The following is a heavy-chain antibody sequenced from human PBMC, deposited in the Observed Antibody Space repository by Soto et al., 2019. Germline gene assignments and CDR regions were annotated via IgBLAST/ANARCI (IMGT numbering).Heavy chain of an antibody. D-gene: IGHD4-4*01. Sequence: QVQLQESGPGLVKPSETLSLTCTVSGGSISSYYWSWIRQPPGKGLEWIGYIYYSGSTNYNPSLKSRVTLSVDTSKNQFSLKLSSVTAADTAVYYCARGGNDYSNYVLAWFDPWGQGTLVTVSS. CDR1: GGSISSYY. CDR3: ARGGNDYSNYVLAWFDP. CDR2: IYYSGST. J-gene: IGHJ5*02. V-gene: IGHV4-59*01.